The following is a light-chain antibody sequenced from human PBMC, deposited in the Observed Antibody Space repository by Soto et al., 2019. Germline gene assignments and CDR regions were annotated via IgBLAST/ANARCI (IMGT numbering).Light chain of an antibody. J-gene: IGLJ1*01. V-gene: IGLV1-47*01. CDR2: RNN. Sequence: QSVLTQPPSASGTPGQRVTISCSGSSSNIGSNYVYWYQQLPGTAPKLLIYRNNQRPSGVPDRFSGSKSGTSASLAISGLRSEDEADYYCAAWDDSLSALYVFGTGTKVTVI. CDR3: AAWDDSLSALYV. CDR1: SSNIGSNY.